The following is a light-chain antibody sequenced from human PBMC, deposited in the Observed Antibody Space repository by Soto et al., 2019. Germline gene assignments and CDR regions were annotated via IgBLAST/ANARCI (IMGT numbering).Light chain of an antibody. J-gene: IGKJ2*01. CDR1: LSIAHNY. CDR2: GAS. Sequence: PGERATLSCRASLSIAHNYLAWYQQKPGQAPRLLIHGASSRATGIPDRFSGSGSGTDFTLTINGLEPEDFAVYYCQQYGTSRTFGQGTKLEIK. V-gene: IGKV3-20*01. CDR3: QQYGTSRT.